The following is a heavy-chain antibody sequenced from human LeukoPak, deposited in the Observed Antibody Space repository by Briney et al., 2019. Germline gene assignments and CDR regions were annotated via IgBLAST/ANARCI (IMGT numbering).Heavy chain of an antibody. J-gene: IGHJ4*02. CDR3: AKLPYFAYFDY. CDR1: GFTFSSYA. CDR2: ISGSGGSI. Sequence: GGSLRLSCAASGFTFSSYAMNWVRQAPGKGLEWVSAISGSGGSIYYADSVKGWFTISRDNSKNTLYLQMNSLRAEDTAVYHCAKLPYFAYFDYWGQGTLVSVSS. V-gene: IGHV3-23*01. D-gene: IGHD3-9*01.